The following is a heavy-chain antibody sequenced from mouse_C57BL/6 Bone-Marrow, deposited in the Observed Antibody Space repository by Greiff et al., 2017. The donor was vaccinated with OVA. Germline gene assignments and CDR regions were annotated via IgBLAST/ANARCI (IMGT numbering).Heavy chain of an antibody. CDR2: ISSGSSTI. J-gene: IGHJ3*01. Sequence: EVKLMESGGGLVKPGGSLKLSCAASGFTFSDYGMHWVRQAPEKGLEWVAYISSGSSTIYYADTVKGRFTISRDNAKNTLFLQMTSLRSEDTAMYYCARRRDSSGYVPCAYWGQGTLVTVSA. CDR3: ARRRDSSGYVPCAY. CDR1: GFTFSDYG. D-gene: IGHD3-2*02. V-gene: IGHV5-17*01.